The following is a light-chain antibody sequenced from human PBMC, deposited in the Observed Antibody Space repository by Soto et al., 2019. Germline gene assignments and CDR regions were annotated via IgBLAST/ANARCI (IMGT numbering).Light chain of an antibody. J-gene: IGKJ4*01. CDR3: QQYGSSPLT. CDR2: GAS. Sequence: EIVLTQSPGTLSLSPGERATLSCRASQSGSSSYLAWYQQTPGQAPRLLIYGASSRATGIPDRFSGSGSGTDFTLTISRLEPEDFAVYYCQQYGSSPLTFGGGTKVDIK. CDR1: QSGSSSY. V-gene: IGKV3-20*01.